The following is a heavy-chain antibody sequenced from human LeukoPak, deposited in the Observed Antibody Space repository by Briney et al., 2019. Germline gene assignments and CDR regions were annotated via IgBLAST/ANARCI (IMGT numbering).Heavy chain of an antibody. CDR3: ARDGDYGTFDI. D-gene: IGHD4-17*01. J-gene: IGHJ3*02. Sequence: SETLSLTCTASGGSISSSSYYWGWIRQPPGKGLEWIGSIYYSGSTYYNPSLKSRVTISVDTSKNQFSLKLSSVTAADTAVYYRARDGDYGTFDIWGQGTMVTVSS. V-gene: IGHV4-39*02. CDR1: GGSISSSSYY. CDR2: IYYSGST.